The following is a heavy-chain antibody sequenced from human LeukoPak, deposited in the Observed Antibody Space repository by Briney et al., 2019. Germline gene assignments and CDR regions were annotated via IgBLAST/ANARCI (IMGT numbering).Heavy chain of an antibody. Sequence: SVKVSCKASGGTFSSYTICWVRLAPGQGLEWMGRIIPILGIANYAQKFQGRVTITADKSTSTAYMELSSLRSEDTAVYYCAREEGPLGWFDPWGQGTLVTVSS. CDR3: AREEGPLGWFDP. CDR2: IIPILGIA. V-gene: IGHV1-69*04. CDR1: GGTFSSYT. J-gene: IGHJ5*02.